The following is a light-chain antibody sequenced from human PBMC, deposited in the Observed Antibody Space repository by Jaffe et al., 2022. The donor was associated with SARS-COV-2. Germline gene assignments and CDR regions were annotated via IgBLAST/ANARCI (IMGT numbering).Light chain of an antibody. J-gene: IGKJ3*01. CDR2: WAS. CDR1: QSVLYSSNNKNY. CDR3: QQYYSTPDVT. V-gene: IGKV4-1*01. Sequence: DIVMTQSPDSLAVSLGERATINCKSSQSVLYSSNNKNYLAWYQQKPGQPPKLLIYWASTRESGVPDRFSGSGSGTDFTLTISSLQAEDVAVYYCQQYYSTPDVTFGPGTKVDIK.